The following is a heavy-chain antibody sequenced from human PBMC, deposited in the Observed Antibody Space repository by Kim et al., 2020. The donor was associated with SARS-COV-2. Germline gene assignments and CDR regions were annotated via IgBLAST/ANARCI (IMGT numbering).Heavy chain of an antibody. D-gene: IGHD3-3*01. J-gene: IGHJ6*02. CDR2: IIPIFGTA. CDR1: GGTFSSYA. V-gene: IGHV1-69*13. Sequence: SVKVSCKASGGTFSSYAISWVRQAPGQGLEWMGGIIPIFGTANYAQKFQGRVTITADESTSTAYMELSSLRSEDTAVYYCASVLRFLEWSPSEYYYYYGMDVWGQGTTVTVSS. CDR3: ASVLRFLEWSPSEYYYYYGMDV.